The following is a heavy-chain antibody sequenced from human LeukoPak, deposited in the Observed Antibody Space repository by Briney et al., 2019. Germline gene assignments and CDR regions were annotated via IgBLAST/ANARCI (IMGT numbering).Heavy chain of an antibody. V-gene: IGHV4-59*01. CDR3: ARYSSSWYGYYYYCMDV. CDR2: IYYSGST. CDR1: GGSISSYY. J-gene: IGHJ6*03. Sequence: SETLSLTCTVSGGSISSYYWSWIRQPPGKGLEWIGYIYYSGSTNYNPSLKSRVTISVDTSKNQFSLKLSSVTAADTAVYYCARYSSSWYGYYYYCMDVWGKGTTVTVSS. D-gene: IGHD6-13*01.